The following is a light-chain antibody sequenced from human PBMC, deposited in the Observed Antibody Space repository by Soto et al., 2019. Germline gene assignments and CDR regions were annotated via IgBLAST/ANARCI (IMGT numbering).Light chain of an antibody. J-gene: IGLJ3*02. V-gene: IGLV1-44*01. Sequence: QSVLTQPPSASGTPGQRVSISCSGSSSNIGSNIVNWYQQLPGTAPKLLIYSDNQRPSGVPDRFSGSKSGTSASLAISGLQSEDEADYYCAVWDASLHGVVFGGGTKVTVL. CDR1: SSNIGSNI. CDR2: SDN. CDR3: AVWDASLHGVV.